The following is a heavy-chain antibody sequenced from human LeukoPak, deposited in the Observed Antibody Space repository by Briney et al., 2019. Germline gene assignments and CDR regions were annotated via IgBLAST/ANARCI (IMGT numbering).Heavy chain of an antibody. Sequence: PSQTLSLTCTVSGGSISSGDYYWSWIRQPAGKGLEWIGRIYTSGSTNYNPSLKSRVTISVDTSKNQFSLKLSSVTAADTAVYYCARSYAVTLYYFDYWGQGTLVTVSS. CDR1: GGSISSGDYY. V-gene: IGHV4-61*02. CDR3: ARSYAVTLYYFDY. CDR2: IYTSGST. D-gene: IGHD4-11*01. J-gene: IGHJ4*02.